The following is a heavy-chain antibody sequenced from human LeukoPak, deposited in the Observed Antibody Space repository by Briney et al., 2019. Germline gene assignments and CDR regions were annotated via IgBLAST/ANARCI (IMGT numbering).Heavy chain of an antibody. V-gene: IGHV1-2*02. Sequence: ASVKVSCKASGYTFTGYYMNWVRQAPGQGLEWMGWINPNSGDTNYAQQFQGRVTMTRDTSISTAYMELSRLRSDDTAVYYCARGYDSSGYPYWGQGTLVTVSS. CDR1: GYTFTGYY. J-gene: IGHJ4*02. D-gene: IGHD3-22*01. CDR3: ARGYDSSGYPY. CDR2: INPNSGDT.